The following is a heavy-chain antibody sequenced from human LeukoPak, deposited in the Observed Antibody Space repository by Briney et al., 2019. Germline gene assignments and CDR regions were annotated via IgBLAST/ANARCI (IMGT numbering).Heavy chain of an antibody. CDR1: GFTFSSYG. CDR3: AKGKGSSISCSDY. Sequence: PGGSLRLSCAASGFTFSSYGMHWVRQAPGKGLEWVAVISYDGSKYYADSVKGRFTISRDNSKNTLYLQMNSLRAEDTAVYYCAKGKGSSISCSDYWGQGTLVTVSS. J-gene: IGHJ4*02. V-gene: IGHV3-30*18. D-gene: IGHD2-2*01. CDR2: ISYDGSK.